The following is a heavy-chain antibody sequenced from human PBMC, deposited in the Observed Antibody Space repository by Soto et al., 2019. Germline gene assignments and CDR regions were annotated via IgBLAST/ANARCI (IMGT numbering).Heavy chain of an antibody. D-gene: IGHD3-22*01. CDR1: GYTFTSYG. J-gene: IGHJ3*02. V-gene: IGHV1-18*01. CDR2: ISAYNGNT. Sequence: ASVKVSGKASGYTFTSYGISWVRQAPGQGLEWMGWISAYNGNTNYAQKLQGGVTMTTDTSTSTAYMELRSLRSDDTAVYYCAREGYYDSSGYQLDNAFDIWGQGTMVTVSS. CDR3: AREGYYDSSGYQLDNAFDI.